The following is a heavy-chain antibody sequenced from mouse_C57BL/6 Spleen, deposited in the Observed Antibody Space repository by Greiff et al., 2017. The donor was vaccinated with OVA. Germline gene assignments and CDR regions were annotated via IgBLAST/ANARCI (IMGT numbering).Heavy chain of an antibody. CDR3: ARGAYYGSSHWYFDV. Sequence: EVHLVESGGGLVQPGGSLKLSCAASGFTFSDYYMYWVRQTPEKRLEWVAYISNGGGSTYYPDTVKGRFTISRDNAKNTLYLQMSRLKSEDTAMYYCARGAYYGSSHWYFDVWGTGTTVTVSS. CDR1: GFTFSDYY. J-gene: IGHJ1*03. CDR2: ISNGGGST. V-gene: IGHV5-12*01. D-gene: IGHD1-1*01.